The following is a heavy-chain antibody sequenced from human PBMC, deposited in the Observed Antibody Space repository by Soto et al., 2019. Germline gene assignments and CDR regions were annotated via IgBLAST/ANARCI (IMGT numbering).Heavy chain of an antibody. Sequence: SETLSLTCTVSGGSISSYYWSWIRQPPGKGLEWIGYIYYSGSTNYNPSLKSRVTISVDTSKNQFSLKLSSVTAVDTAVYYCEGLTLDTVMVFDYWGKGSWVPVS. CDR1: GGSISSYY. D-gene: IGHD5-18*01. J-gene: IGHJ4*02. CDR3: EGLTLDTVMVFDY. V-gene: IGHV4-59*01. CDR2: IYYSGST.